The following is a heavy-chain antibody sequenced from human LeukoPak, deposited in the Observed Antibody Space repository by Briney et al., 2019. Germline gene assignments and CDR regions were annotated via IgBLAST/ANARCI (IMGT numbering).Heavy chain of an antibody. V-gene: IGHV3-21*01. CDR2: ISSSSRYI. D-gene: IGHD3-10*01. CDR1: GFTFGSYS. Sequence: GGSLRLSCAASGFTFGSYSMNWVRQAPGKGLEWVPSISSSSRYIYYADSVKGRFTISRDNAKNSLYLQMNSLRAEDTAVYYCARHAWGPGSGRYGPLNRGYYYMDVWGKGTTVTVSS. J-gene: IGHJ6*03. CDR3: ARHAWGPGSGRYGPLNRGYYYMDV.